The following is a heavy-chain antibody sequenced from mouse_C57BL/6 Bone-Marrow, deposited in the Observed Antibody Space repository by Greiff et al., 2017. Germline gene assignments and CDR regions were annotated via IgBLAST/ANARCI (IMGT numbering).Heavy chain of an antibody. CDR2: IDPENGDT. J-gene: IGHJ3*01. CDR3: TRIAY. V-gene: IGHV14-4*01. Sequence: VQLKQSGAELVRPGASVKLSCTASGFNIKDDYMHWVKQRPEQGLEWIGWIDPENGDTAYASKFQGKSTITVDTASNTAYLQLSSLTSEDTAFYYCTRIAYWGQGTLVTVSA. CDR1: GFNIKDDY.